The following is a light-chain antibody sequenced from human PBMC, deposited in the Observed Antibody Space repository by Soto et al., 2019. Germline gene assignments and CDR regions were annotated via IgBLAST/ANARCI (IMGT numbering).Light chain of an antibody. CDR3: SSYTTTFSVV. CDR1: SSDIGGSNY. Sequence: QSVLTQPASVSGSPGQSITISCTGTSSDIGGSNYISWYQQHSGKVPKLIISEVNKRPSGASNRFSGSKSGNTASLTISGLQAEDEADYYCSSYTTTFSVVFGEGTQLTVL. V-gene: IGLV2-14*01. CDR2: EVN. J-gene: IGLJ2*01.